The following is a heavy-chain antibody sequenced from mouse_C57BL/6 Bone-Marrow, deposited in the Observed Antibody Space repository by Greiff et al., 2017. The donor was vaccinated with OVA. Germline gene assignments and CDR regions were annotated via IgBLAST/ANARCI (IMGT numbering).Heavy chain of an antibody. J-gene: IGHJ1*03. Sequence: VQLKESGGGLVQPGGSLKLSCAASGFTFSDYYMYWVRQTPEKRLEWVAYISNGGGSTYYPDTVKGRFTISRDNAKNTLYLQMSRLKSEDTAMYDCARRNFWYFDVWGTGTTVTVSS. CDR2: ISNGGGST. V-gene: IGHV5-12*01. CDR1: GFTFSDYY. CDR3: ARRNFWYFDV.